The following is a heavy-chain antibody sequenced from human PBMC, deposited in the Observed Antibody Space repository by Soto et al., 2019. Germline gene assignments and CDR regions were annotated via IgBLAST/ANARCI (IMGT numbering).Heavy chain of an antibody. D-gene: IGHD6-19*01. CDR3: ARHWAVRPGNLDY. V-gene: IGHV4-39*01. Sequence: QLQLQESGPGLVKPSETLSLTCTVSGGSISSSSYYWGWIRQPPGTGLEWFGRIYYSGSTYYNPSLKSRVTISGDTSKDQLSLKLISVTAADTAVYYCARHWAVRPGNLDYWGQGTLVTVSS. J-gene: IGHJ4*02. CDR1: GGSISSSSYY. CDR2: IYYSGST.